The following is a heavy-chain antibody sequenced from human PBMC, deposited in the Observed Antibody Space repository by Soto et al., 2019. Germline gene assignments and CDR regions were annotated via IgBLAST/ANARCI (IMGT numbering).Heavy chain of an antibody. Sequence: QVQLVQSGAEVKKPGSSVKVSCKASGGTFSSYAISWVRQAPGQGLEWMGGIIPIFGTANYAQKFQGRVTIPADKSTSTAYMELSSLRSEDTAVYYCATPVVPAAIASRNNYGMDVWGQGTTVTVSS. CDR1: GGTFSSYA. CDR3: ATPVVPAAIASRNNYGMDV. J-gene: IGHJ6*02. D-gene: IGHD2-2*01. V-gene: IGHV1-69*06. CDR2: IIPIFGTA.